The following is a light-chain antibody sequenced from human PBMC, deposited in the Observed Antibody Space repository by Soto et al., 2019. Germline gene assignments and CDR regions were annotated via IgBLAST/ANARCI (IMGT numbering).Light chain of an antibody. V-gene: IGKV3-20*01. Sequence: EIVLTQSPGTLSLSPGERATLSCRASQSVSSSYLAWYQPKPGPAPRLLIYGASSRATGIPDRFSGSGSGTDFILTISRLEPEDFAVYYCQQYGRSPWTFGQGTKVDIK. CDR2: GAS. J-gene: IGKJ1*01. CDR3: QQYGRSPWT. CDR1: QSVSSSY.